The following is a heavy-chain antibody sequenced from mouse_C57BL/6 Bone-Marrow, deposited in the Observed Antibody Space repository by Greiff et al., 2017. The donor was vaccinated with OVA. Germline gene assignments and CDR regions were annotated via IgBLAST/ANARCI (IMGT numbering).Heavy chain of an antibody. D-gene: IGHD1-1*01. J-gene: IGHJ2*01. Sequence: QVQLQQSGPELVKPGASVKISCKASGYAFSSSWMNWVKQRPGKGLEWIGRIYPGDGDTNYNGKFKGKATLTADKSSSTAYMQLSSLTSEDSAVYFCARYGTSDYWGQGTTLTVSS. CDR2: IYPGDGDT. CDR3: ARYGTSDY. CDR1: GYAFSSSW. V-gene: IGHV1-82*01.